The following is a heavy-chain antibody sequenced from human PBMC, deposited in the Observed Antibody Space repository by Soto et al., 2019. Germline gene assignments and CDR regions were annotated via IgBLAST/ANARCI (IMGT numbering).Heavy chain of an antibody. CDR1: GFTVSSNF. V-gene: IGHV3-53*01. D-gene: IGHD2-2*01. Sequence: GGSLRLSCAASGFTVSSNFMSWVRQAPGKGLEWVSIIYSDGSTYYADSVKGRFTISRDNSKNTLYLQMNSLRAEDTAVYYCAKDPCSSTSCYYRDYWGQGT. J-gene: IGHJ4*02. CDR2: IYSDGST. CDR3: AKDPCSSTSCYYRDY.